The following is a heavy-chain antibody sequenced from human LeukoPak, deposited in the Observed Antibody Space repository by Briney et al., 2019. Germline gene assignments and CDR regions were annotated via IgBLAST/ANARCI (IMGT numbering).Heavy chain of an antibody. J-gene: IGHJ4*02. Sequence: ASVKVSCKASGYTFTGYYMHWVRQAPGQGLEWMGWINPNSGGTNYAQKFQGRVTMTRDTSISTAYMELSRLRSDDTAVYYCARERGVTVVTEVGFDHWGQGTLVTVSS. CDR1: GYTFTGYY. CDR2: INPNSGGT. V-gene: IGHV1-2*02. CDR3: ARERGVTVVTEVGFDH. D-gene: IGHD4-23*01.